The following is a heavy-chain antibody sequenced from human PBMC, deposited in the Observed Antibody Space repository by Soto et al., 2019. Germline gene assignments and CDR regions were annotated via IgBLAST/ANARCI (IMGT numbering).Heavy chain of an antibody. J-gene: IGHJ5*02. D-gene: IGHD3-3*01. CDR2: INAGNGNT. CDR3: ARDLSPSYDFWSGYHQLIFDP. Sequence: ASVKVSCKASGYTFTSYAMHWVRQAPGQMLEWMGWINAGNGNTKYSQKFQGRVTITRDTSASTAYMELSSLRSDDTAVYYCARDLSPSYDFWSGYHQLIFDPWGQGTLVTVS. CDR1: GYTFTSYA. V-gene: IGHV1-3*01.